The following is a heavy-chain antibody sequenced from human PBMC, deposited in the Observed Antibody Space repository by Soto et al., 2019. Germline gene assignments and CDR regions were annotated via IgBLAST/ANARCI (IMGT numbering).Heavy chain of an antibody. V-gene: IGHV1-69*13. D-gene: IGHD3-10*01. CDR3: ARITMVRGVIINNGDY. CDR2: IIPIFGAA. J-gene: IGHJ4*02. CDR1: GGTFSSYA. Sequence: SVKVSCKASGGTFSSYAISWVRQAPGQGLEWMGGIIPIFGAANYAQKFQGRVTITADESTSTAYMELSSLRSEDTAVYYCARITMVRGVIINNGDYWGQGTLVTVSS.